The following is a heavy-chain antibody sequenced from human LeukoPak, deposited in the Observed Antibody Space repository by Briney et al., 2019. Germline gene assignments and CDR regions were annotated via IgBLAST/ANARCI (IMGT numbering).Heavy chain of an antibody. CDR1: GFTFTSYA. J-gene: IGHJ4*02. D-gene: IGHD6-13*01. Sequence: QPGESLTLSCGVSGFTFTSYAMHWFRQAPGKGRECVECISYHGNNKYYADSMKGRFTISSDNSNNTLYLQMNSLRADDTPVFYCARETGLGIGVAGTVDYWGQGSLVAVS. V-gene: IGHV3-30*01. CDR3: ARETGLGIGVAGTVDY. CDR2: ISYHGNNK.